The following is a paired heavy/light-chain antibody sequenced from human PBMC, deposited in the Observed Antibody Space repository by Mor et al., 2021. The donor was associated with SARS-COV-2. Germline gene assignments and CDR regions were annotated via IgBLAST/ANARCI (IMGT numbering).Light chain of an antibody. Sequence: DIVMDQSPDSLAVSLGERATINCKSSQSLLYTSNKNNYLAWYQQKPGQPPKLLIYWASTRNYGVPDRFSGSGSGADFTLTISSLQAEDVAVYYCQQFFNSPITFGQGTRLEIK. CDR2: WAS. CDR3: QQFFNSPIT. V-gene: IGKV4-1*01. CDR1: QSLLYTSNKNNY. J-gene: IGKJ5*01.
Heavy chain of an antibody. J-gene: IGHJ6*03. D-gene: IGHD1-26*01. CDR3: TRQVGAPPYYYYYMDL. CDR2: VRSKTNNYAT. Sequence: EVQLVQSGGGLVQPGGSLKLSCAASGFTFSGTAVHWFRQASGKGLEWVGHVRSKTNNYATAYAASVQGRFTISRDDSNHTAYLQMNSLKPEDTAVYYCTRQVGAPPYYYYYMDLWGSGTTVTVSS. CDR1: GFTFSGTA. V-gene: IGHV3-73*02.